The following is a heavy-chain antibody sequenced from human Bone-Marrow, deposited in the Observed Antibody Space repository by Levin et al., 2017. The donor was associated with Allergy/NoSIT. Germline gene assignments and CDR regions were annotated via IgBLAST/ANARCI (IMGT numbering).Heavy chain of an antibody. J-gene: IGHJ4*02. Sequence: GGSLRLSCAASGFSVSNNFLNWVRQVPGKGLEWVSLIYSGGSTHYADSVKGRFTISRDNSRNTLYLQMNILRVEDTAVYYCARDGQGHSSSPYWGQGTLVTVSS. V-gene: IGHV3-66*01. CDR3: ARDGQGHSSSPY. D-gene: IGHD6-6*01. CDR1: GFSVSNNF. CDR2: IYSGGST.